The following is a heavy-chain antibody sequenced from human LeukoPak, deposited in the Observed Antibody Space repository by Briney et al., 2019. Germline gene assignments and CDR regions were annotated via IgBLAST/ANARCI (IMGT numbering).Heavy chain of an antibody. CDR3: AKLGAYSSSWYGFFDY. V-gene: IGHV5-51*01. CDR1: GYSFTNYW. J-gene: IGHJ4*02. D-gene: IGHD6-13*01. Sequence: GESLKISCKGSGYSFTNYWIGWVRQMPGKGLKWMGIIYPGDSDTRYSPSFQGQVTISADKSITTAYLQWSSLKASDTAMYYCAKLGAYSSSWYGFFDYWGQGTLVAVSS. CDR2: IYPGDSDT.